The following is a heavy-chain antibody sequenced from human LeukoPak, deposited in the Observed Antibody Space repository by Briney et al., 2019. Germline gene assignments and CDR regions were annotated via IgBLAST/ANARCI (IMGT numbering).Heavy chain of an antibody. CDR3: ARDRSYLARFDY. V-gene: IGHV4-39*07. CDR2: IYYSGST. J-gene: IGHJ4*02. D-gene: IGHD1-26*01. CDR1: GGSISSSSYY. Sequence: PSQTLSLTCTVSGGSISSSSYYWGWIRQPPGKGLEWIGSIYYSGSTYYNPSLKSRVTISVDTSKNQFSLKLSSVTAADTAVYYCARDRSYLARFDYWGQGTLVTVSS.